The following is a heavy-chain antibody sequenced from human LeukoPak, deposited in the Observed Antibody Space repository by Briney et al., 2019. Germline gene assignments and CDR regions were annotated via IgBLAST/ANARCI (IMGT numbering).Heavy chain of an antibody. CDR1: GGSISSSSYY. J-gene: IGHJ4*02. D-gene: IGHD2-2*01. V-gene: IGHV4-39*07. Sequence: SETLSLTCTVSGGSISSSSYYWGWIRQPPGKGLEWIGSIYYSGSTYYNPSLKSRVTISVDTSKNQFSLKLSSVTAADTAVYYCARFSAVPAAYDFDCWGQGTLVTVSS. CDR3: ARFSAVPAAYDFDC. CDR2: IYYSGST.